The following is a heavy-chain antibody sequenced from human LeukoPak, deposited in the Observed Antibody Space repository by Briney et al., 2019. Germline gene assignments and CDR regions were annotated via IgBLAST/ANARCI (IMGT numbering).Heavy chain of an antibody. D-gene: IGHD3-10*01. CDR2: IGRRGYSA. V-gene: IGHV3-23*01. CDR3: ARGSYYYSSGSYGMDV. CDR1: GFAFSSYD. J-gene: IGHJ6*02. Sequence: GGSLRLSCAASGFAFSSYDMSWVRQAPGKGLEWVSGIGRRGYSAYYADSLKGRFTISRDNSKNTLYLQMNSLRAEDTAVYYCARGSYYYSSGSYGMDVWGQGTTVTVSS.